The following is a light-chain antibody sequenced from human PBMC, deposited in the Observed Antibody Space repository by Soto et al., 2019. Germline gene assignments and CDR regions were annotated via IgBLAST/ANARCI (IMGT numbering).Light chain of an antibody. V-gene: IGLV1-51*02. CDR2: ENN. CDR1: SSNIGNNY. Sequence: QSVLTQPPSVSAAPGQKVTISCSGSSSNIGNNYVSWYQQLPGTAPKLLIYENNKRPAGIPDRFSGSKSGTSATLGITGLQTGDEAHYYCGTWDSSLSAGGVFRTGTKLTVL. CDR3: GTWDSSLSAGGV. J-gene: IGLJ1*01.